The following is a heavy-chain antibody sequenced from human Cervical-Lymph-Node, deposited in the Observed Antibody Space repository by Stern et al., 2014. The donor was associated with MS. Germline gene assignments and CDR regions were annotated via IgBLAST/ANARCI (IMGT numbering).Heavy chain of an antibody. CDR1: GFTFSSYA. D-gene: IGHD3-22*01. Sequence: VQLVESGGGVVQPGRSLRVSCAASGFTFSSYAMYWVRQAPGKGLEWVAAISYDGSDSHCADSVKGRFTISRDNARNRLYLQMNNVRPEDTAVYYCATSWYYSDSTSYPIRYYFDYWGRGTLVTVSS. V-gene: IGHV3-30*14. CDR3: ATSWYYSDSTSYPIRYYFDY. CDR2: ISYDGSDS. J-gene: IGHJ4*02.